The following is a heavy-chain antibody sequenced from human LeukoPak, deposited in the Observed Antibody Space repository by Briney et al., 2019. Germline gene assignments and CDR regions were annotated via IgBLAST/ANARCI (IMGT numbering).Heavy chain of an antibody. Sequence: ASVKVSCKASGYTFTGYYMHWVRQAPGQSLEWMGWINPNTGGTNYAQKLQGRVTMTRDTSISTAYMELSRLRSDDTAVYYCARETMVRGLYWGQGTPVTVSS. V-gene: IGHV1-2*02. CDR2: INPNTGGT. CDR3: ARETMVRGLY. J-gene: IGHJ4*02. CDR1: GYTFTGYY. D-gene: IGHD3-10*01.